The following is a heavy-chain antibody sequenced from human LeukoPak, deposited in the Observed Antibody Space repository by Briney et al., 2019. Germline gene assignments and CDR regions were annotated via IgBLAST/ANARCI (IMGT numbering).Heavy chain of an antibody. Sequence: PSETLSLTCTVSGGSISTSNYYWGWIRQPPGKGLEWIGNIFYSGSTYYSPSLKSRVTISVDTSKNQFSLKLSSVTAADTAVYYCARVEWSPQTDYYYYMDVWGKGTTVTISS. CDR2: IFYSGST. D-gene: IGHD3-3*01. J-gene: IGHJ6*03. CDR3: ARVEWSPQTDYYYYMDV. CDR1: GGSISTSNYY. V-gene: IGHV4-39*07.